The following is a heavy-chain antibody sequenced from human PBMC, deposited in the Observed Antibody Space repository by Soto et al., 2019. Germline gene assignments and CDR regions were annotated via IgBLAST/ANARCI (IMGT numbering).Heavy chain of an antibody. CDR3: TRDASRDSSARGWFDP. CDR1: GFTFSSYA. J-gene: IGHJ5*02. D-gene: IGHD6-13*01. Sequence: GGSLRLSCAASGFTFSSYAMSWVRQAPGKGLEWVSAISSNSAYIYYTDALRGRFTISRDNAKNSLHLQMNSLRAEDKAVYYCTRDASRDSSARGWFDPWGPGTLV. V-gene: IGHV3-21*01. CDR2: ISSNSAYI.